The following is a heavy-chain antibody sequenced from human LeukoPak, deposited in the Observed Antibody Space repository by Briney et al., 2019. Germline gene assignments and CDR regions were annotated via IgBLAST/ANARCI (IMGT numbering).Heavy chain of an antibody. CDR1: GFTFSSSA. Sequence: GGSLRLSCAASGFTFSSSAMHWVRQSPGRGLEWVATISYDGSHKYYVESVKGRFTISRDNSKNTLYLQMNSLRAEDTAVYYCTTYYYDSSALGPADYWGQGTLVTVSS. CDR2: ISYDGSHK. J-gene: IGHJ4*02. D-gene: IGHD3-22*01. CDR3: TTYYYDSSALGPADY. V-gene: IGHV3-30-3*01.